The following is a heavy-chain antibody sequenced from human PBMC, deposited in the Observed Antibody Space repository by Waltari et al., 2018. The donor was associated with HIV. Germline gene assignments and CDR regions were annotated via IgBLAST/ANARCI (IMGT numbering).Heavy chain of an antibody. J-gene: IGHJ1*01. CDR1: GGSFIGYY. CDR2: INHSGST. Sequence: QVQLQQWGAGLLKPSETLSLTCAVYGGSFIGYYWNWIRQPPGKGLEWIGEINHSGSTTDNPSLKSRVTISEDTSKNQFSLRLSSLTAADTAVYYCARGPFGAAGLKYFQDWGQGTLVIVSS. CDR3: ARGPFGAAGLKYFQD. V-gene: IGHV4-34*01. D-gene: IGHD6-13*01.